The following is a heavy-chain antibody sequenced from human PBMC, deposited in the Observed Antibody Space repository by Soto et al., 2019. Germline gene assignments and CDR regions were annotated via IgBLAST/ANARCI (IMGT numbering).Heavy chain of an antibody. J-gene: IGHJ4*02. D-gene: IGHD6-19*01. CDR3: AKDYSSGWLRTFDY. CDR1: GFTFSSYW. V-gene: IGHV3-74*01. Sequence: PGGSLRLSCAASGFTFSSYWMHWVRQAPGKGLVCVSRINSDGSSTNYADSVKGRFTISRDNSKNTLYLQMNSLRAEDTAVYYCAKDYSSGWLRTFDYWGQGTLVTVSS. CDR2: INSDGSST.